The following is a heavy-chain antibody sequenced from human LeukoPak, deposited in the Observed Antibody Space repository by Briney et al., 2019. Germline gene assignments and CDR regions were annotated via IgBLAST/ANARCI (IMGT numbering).Heavy chain of an antibody. V-gene: IGHV1-24*01. CDR2: FDPEDGET. Sequence: VASVKVSCTVSGYTLTELSMHWVRQAPGKGLEWMGGFDPEDGETIYAQKFQGRVTMTEDTSTDTAYMELSSLRSEDTAVYYCATTRFDYGGEGSDYWGQGTLVTVSS. J-gene: IGHJ4*02. D-gene: IGHD4-23*01. CDR1: GYTLTELS. CDR3: ATTRFDYGGEGSDY.